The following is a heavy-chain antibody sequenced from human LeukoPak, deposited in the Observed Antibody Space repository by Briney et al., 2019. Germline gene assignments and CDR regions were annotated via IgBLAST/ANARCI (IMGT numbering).Heavy chain of an antibody. Sequence: GGSLRLSCAASGFTFSSFWMSWVRQAPGKGLEWVAKIIQDGSEKYYVDSVKGRFTISRDNAKNSLYLQMNSLRVEDTAVYYCARDSPGIMIFGVVTPNGGQGTLVTVSS. CDR3: ARDSPGIMIFGVVTPN. V-gene: IGHV3-7*05. D-gene: IGHD3-3*01. CDR1: GFTFSSFW. J-gene: IGHJ4*02. CDR2: IIQDGSEK.